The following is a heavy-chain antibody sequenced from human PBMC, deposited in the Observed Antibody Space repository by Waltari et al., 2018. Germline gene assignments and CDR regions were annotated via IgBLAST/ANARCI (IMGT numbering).Heavy chain of an antibody. CDR1: GYSISSGYY. V-gene: IGHV4-38-2*01. D-gene: IGHD3-3*01. Sequence: QVQLQESGPGLVKPSETLSLTCAVSGYSISSGYYWGWIRQPPGKGLEWIGSIYHSGSTYYNPSLKRRVTISVDTSKNQFSLKLSSVTAADTAVYYCARQGVLRFLEWLLNFDYWGQGTLVTVSS. CDR3: ARQGVLRFLEWLLNFDY. CDR2: IYHSGST. J-gene: IGHJ4*02.